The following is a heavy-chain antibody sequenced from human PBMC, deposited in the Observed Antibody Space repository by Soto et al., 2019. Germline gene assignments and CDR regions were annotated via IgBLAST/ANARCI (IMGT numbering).Heavy chain of an antibody. Sequence: SETLSLTCTVSGGSISSYYWSWIRQTPGKGLEWIGYVNDNWGTNYNPSLKSRVTISVDTSNNQLSLKLRSVTAADTAVYYCARHDGFSSGWIFDYWGHGTLVTVSS. J-gene: IGHJ4*01. V-gene: IGHV4-59*08. CDR3: ARHDGFSSGWIFDY. CDR2: VNDNWGT. CDR1: GGSISSYY. D-gene: IGHD6-19*01.